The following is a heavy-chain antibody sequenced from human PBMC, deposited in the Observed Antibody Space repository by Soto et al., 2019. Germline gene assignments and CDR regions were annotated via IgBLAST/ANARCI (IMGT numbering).Heavy chain of an antibody. J-gene: IGHJ3*02. CDR3: ARKRKNYYDSSGYYRGGAFDI. V-gene: IGHV1-69*06. CDR1: GGTFSSYA. Sequence: KVSCKASGGTFSSYAISWVRQAPGQGLEWMGGIIPIFGTANYAQKFQGRVTITADKSTSTAYMELSSLRSEDTAVYYCARKRKNYYDSSGYYRGGAFDIWCQGTMVTVSS. D-gene: IGHD3-22*01. CDR2: IIPIFGTA.